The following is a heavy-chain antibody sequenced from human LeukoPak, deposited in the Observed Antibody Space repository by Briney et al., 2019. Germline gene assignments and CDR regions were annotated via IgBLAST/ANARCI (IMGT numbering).Heavy chain of an antibody. Sequence: SETLSLTCTVSGGSISSYYWSWIRQPPGKGLEWIGYIYYSGSTNYNPSLKSRVTISVDTSKYQFSLKLSSVTAADTAVYYCARVSGGYRYCSGGSCYFYFDYWGQGTLVTVSS. D-gene: IGHD2-15*01. V-gene: IGHV4-59*01. CDR3: ARVSGGYRYCSGGSCYFYFDY. CDR2: IYYSGST. J-gene: IGHJ4*02. CDR1: GGSISSYY.